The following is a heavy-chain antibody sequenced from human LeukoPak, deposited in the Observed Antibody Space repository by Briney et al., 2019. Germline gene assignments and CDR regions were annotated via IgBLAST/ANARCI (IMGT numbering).Heavy chain of an antibody. CDR2: IYYSGST. CDR1: GGSITTYY. V-gene: IGHV4-31*03. Sequence: PSETLSLTCTVSGGSITTYYWSWIRQHPGQGLEWVGSIYYSGSTYYNPSPKSRVTISVHTYKNQFSVELISVTDADTAVYYCARRVPSSGWYGYFDYWGQGTLVSVSS. CDR3: ARRVPSSGWYGYFDY. J-gene: IGHJ4*02. D-gene: IGHD6-19*01.